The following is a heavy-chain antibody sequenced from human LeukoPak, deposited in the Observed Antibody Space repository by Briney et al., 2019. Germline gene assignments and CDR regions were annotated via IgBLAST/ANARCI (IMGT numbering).Heavy chain of an antibody. CDR2: INPISGVT. Sequence: GASVKVSCKASGYTFTGYYMHWVRQAPGQGLEWMGWINPISGVTKYAQKFQGRVTMTRDTSISTAYMELSGLRSDDTAMYYCARKVVYNYGYYYDYWGQGTLVTVSS. CDR3: ARKVVYNYGYYYDY. J-gene: IGHJ4*02. D-gene: IGHD5-18*01. V-gene: IGHV1-2*02. CDR1: GYTFTGYY.